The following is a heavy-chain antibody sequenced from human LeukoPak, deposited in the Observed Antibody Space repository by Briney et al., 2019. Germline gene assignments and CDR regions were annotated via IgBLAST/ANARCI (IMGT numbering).Heavy chain of an antibody. CDR3: ARRVAVGFFDY. Sequence: SETLSLTCTVSGGSISGYYWSWIRQPAGKGLEWIGRIYTSGSTNYNPSLKSRVTMSVDTSKNQLSLNLSSVTAADTAVFYCARRVAVGFFDYWGQGALVTVSS. D-gene: IGHD6-19*01. V-gene: IGHV4-4*07. CDR1: GGSISGYY. CDR2: IYTSGST. J-gene: IGHJ4*02.